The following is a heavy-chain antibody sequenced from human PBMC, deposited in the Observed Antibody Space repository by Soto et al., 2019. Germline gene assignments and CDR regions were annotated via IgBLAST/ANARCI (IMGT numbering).Heavy chain of an antibody. CDR1: GFTFSSYA. Sequence: EVQLLESGGGLVQPGGSLRLSCAASGFTFSSYAMTWVRQAPGKGLEWVSDISDSGGSTYYADSVKGRFTISRDNCKNSLFLQMNSLSTEDTAVYYCAKGRDGVTIVYSGQGTLVTVSS. D-gene: IGHD4-17*01. CDR2: ISDSGGST. CDR3: AKGRDGVTIVY. V-gene: IGHV3-23*01. J-gene: IGHJ4*02.